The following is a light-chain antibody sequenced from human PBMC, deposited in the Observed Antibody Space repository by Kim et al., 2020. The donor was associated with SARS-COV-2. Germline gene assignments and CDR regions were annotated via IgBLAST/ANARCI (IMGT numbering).Light chain of an antibody. CDR2: GAA. CDR1: QSDSSSN. J-gene: IGKJ1*01. Sequence: SPGERATLSCSASQSDSSSNISCWQQKTREQARSLIYGAASGTASITERRSSGGGGADYIITISGMEHDDDGEYYYQQYDSKLWTFGQGTKVEIK. V-gene: IGKV3-20*01. CDR3: QQYDSKLWT.